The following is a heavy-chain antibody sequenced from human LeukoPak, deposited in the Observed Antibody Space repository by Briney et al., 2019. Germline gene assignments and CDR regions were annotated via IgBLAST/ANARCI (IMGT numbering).Heavy chain of an antibody. CDR3: ARGSMVRGVIDY. J-gene: IGHJ4*02. Sequence: QPGRSLRLSCAASGFTFNNYAMHWVRQAPGKGLEWVAVISYDGSNKYYADSVKGRFTISRDNSKNTLYLQMNSLRAEDTAVYYCARGSMVRGVIDYWGQGTLVTVSS. D-gene: IGHD3-10*01. CDR2: ISYDGSNK. CDR1: GFTFNNYA. V-gene: IGHV3-30*04.